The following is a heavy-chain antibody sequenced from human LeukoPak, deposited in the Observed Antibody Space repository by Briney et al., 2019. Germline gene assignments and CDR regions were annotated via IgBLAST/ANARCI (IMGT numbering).Heavy chain of an antibody. V-gene: IGHV4-59*01. J-gene: IGHJ5*02. Sequence: PSETLSLTCTVSGGSITGYYWSWIRQPPGKGLEWIGYIFYTGSTSYNPSLQSRVTISVDTSKNHFSLKLNSVTAADTAVYYCARGGVRPGTIFGMVSWFDPWGQGTLVTVSS. CDR3: ARGGVRPGTIFGMVSWFDP. CDR2: IFYTGST. CDR1: GGSITGYY. D-gene: IGHD3-3*01.